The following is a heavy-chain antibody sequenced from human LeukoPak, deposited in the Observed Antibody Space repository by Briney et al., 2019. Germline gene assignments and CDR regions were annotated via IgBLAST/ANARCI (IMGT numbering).Heavy chain of an antibody. D-gene: IGHD3-22*01. CDR1: GGSISSGGYY. CDR2: IYHSGST. J-gene: IGHJ4*02. CDR3: ARADYYDSSGYYSVD. Sequence: SETLSLTCTVSGGSISSGGYYWSWIRQPPGKGLEWIGYIYHSGSTYYNPSLKSRVTISVDRSKNRFSLKLSSVTAADTAVYYCARADYYDSSGYYSVDWGQGTLVTVSS. V-gene: IGHV4-30-2*01.